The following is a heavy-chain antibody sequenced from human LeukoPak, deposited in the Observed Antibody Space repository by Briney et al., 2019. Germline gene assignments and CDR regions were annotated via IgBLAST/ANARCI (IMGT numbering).Heavy chain of an antibody. CDR2: INPNNGDT. Sequence: ASVNVSCKASGYTFTDYYLQWVRQAPGQGLEWMGRINPNNGDTDYAQKFQGRATPTRDTSISTGYLELSSLGSDDTAVFYCARLSRSSRHWLAAFDIWGQGTMVTVSS. CDR3: ARLSRSSRHWLAAFDI. J-gene: IGHJ3*02. CDR1: GYTFTDYY. D-gene: IGHD6-19*01. V-gene: IGHV1-2*02.